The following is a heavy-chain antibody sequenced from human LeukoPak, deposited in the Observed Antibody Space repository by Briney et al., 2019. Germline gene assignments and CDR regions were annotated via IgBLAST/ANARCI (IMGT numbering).Heavy chain of an antibody. Sequence: GGSLRPSCAASGFTFSSYAIHWVRQAPGEGLEWVAVISYDGGNKYYADSVKGRFTLSRDNSKNTLYLQINSLTAEDTAVYYCARADSPLRAGTAFDYWGQGTLVTVSS. V-gene: IGHV3-30*04. CDR1: GFTFSSYA. J-gene: IGHJ4*02. CDR2: ISYDGGNK. CDR3: ARADSPLRAGTAFDY. D-gene: IGHD1-1*01.